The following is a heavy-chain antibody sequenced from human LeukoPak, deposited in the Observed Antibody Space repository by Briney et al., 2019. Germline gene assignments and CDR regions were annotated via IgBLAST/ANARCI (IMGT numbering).Heavy chain of an antibody. CDR1: GGSISTSNYY. V-gene: IGHV4-39*07. CDR3: ARGSDLLTGYYYFDY. D-gene: IGHD3-9*01. CDR2: IFYSGST. Sequence: PSETLSLTCTVSGGSISTSNYYWGWIRQPPGKGLEWIGNIFYSGSTYYSPSLNRRCTLSVDTSKNQFSLKLTSVTAADTAVYYCARGSDLLTGYYYFDYWGQGTLVTVSS. J-gene: IGHJ4*01.